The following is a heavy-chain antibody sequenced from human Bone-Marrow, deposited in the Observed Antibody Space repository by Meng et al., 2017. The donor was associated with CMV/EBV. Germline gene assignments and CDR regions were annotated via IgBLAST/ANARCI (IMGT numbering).Heavy chain of an antibody. CDR2: ITTGDPRR. Sequence: GGSLRLSCAASGFSFSDYYMSWIRQAPGKGLEWISHITTGDPRRYYADSVRGRFTISRDNSRKSLYLQMNSLRAEDSAVYYCARDVNDDYSTGFRTSGVGWFDPWGQGTLVTVSS. CDR1: GFSFSDYY. D-gene: IGHD4-17*01. CDR3: ARDVNDDYSTGFRTSGVGWFDP. V-gene: IGHV3-11*04. J-gene: IGHJ5*02.